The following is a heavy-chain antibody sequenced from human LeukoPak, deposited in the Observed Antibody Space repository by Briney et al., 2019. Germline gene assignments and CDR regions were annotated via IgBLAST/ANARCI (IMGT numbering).Heavy chain of an antibody. V-gene: IGHV3-21*01. CDR2: ISSSSSYI. CDR3: ARAVAGTTYFQH. D-gene: IGHD6-19*01. CDR1: GFTFSSYS. Sequence: GGSLRLSCAASGFTFSSYSMNWVRQAPGKGLEWVSSISSSSSYIYYADSVKGRFTISRDNAENSLYLQMNSLRAEDTAVYYCARAVAGTTYFQHWGQGTLVTVSS. J-gene: IGHJ1*01.